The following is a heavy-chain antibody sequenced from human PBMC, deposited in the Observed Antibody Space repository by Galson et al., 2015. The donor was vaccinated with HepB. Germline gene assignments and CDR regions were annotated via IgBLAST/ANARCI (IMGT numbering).Heavy chain of an antibody. D-gene: IGHD5-18*01. CDR3: ARGGKWIRLWNDAFDI. CDR2: INPSGGST. CDR1: GYTFTSYY. Sequence: SVKVSCKASGYTFTSYYMHWVRQAPGQGLEWMGIINPSGGSTSYAQKFQGRVTMTRDTSTSTVYMELSSLRSEDTAVYYCARGGKWIRLWNDAFDIWGQGTMVTVSS. J-gene: IGHJ3*02. V-gene: IGHV1-46*01.